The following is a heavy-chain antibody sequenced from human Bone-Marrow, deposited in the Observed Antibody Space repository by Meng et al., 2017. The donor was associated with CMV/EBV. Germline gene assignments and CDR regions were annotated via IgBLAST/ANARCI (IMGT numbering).Heavy chain of an antibody. V-gene: IGHV4-34*01. J-gene: IGHJ4*01. CDR3: ARGRADRPDY. D-gene: IGHD1-14*01. Sequence: SETLSLTCAVYGGSFSGYSWSWIRQPPGMGLEWIGEIHHSGSANYNPSLKSRVTISADTSKNQFSLRLTSVNAADTAVYYCARGRADRPDYWGHGTLVTVSS. CDR2: IHHSGSA. CDR1: GGSFSGYS.